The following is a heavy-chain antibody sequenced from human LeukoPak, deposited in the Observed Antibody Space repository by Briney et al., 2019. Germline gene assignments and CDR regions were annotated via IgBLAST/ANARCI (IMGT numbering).Heavy chain of an antibody. CDR2: INSDGSST. J-gene: IGHJ6*03. Sequence: GGSLRLSCAASGFTFSSYWMHWVRQAPGKWLVWVSRINSDGSSTNYADSVKGRFTISRDNAKNTLYLQMNSLRAEDTAVYYCAREEGYSYGYPYMDVWGKGTTVTVSS. D-gene: IGHD5-18*01. CDR3: AREEGYSYGYPYMDV. CDR1: GFTFSSYW. V-gene: IGHV3-74*01.